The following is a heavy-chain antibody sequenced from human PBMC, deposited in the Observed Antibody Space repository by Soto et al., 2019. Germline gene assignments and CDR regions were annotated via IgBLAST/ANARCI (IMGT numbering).Heavy chain of an antibody. CDR3: GSTPIGSCNRVTCSYWFDP. Sequence: SETLSVTCTVSGGSITAYHWSWIRQPPGKELEWIGYVYYSGNSYLKPSLRSRVTISLGASKNQFSLKMRSVTAADTAVYYCGSTPIGSCNRVTCSYWFDPWGQGTLLTVS. CDR1: GGSITAYH. V-gene: IGHV4-59*08. D-gene: IGHD2-2*03. J-gene: IGHJ5*02. CDR2: VYYSGNS.